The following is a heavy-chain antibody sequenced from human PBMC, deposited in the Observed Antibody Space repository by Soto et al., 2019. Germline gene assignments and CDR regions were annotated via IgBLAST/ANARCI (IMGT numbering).Heavy chain of an antibody. Sequence: PGGSLRLSCAGSGFSFRNYWMSWVRQAPGKGLEWVAAIRCNGGSTYYADSVKGRFTISRDNSKNTLYLQMNSLRAEDTAVYYCAKDREPVAGYGMDVWGQGTTVAVSS. D-gene: IGHD6-19*01. V-gene: IGHV3-23*01. CDR1: GFSFRNYW. J-gene: IGHJ6*02. CDR2: IRCNGGST. CDR3: AKDREPVAGYGMDV.